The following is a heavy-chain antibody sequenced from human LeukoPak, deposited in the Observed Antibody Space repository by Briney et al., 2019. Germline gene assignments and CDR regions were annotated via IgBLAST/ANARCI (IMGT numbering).Heavy chain of an antibody. D-gene: IGHD3-22*01. CDR3: ARYNYYDSRAFDY. V-gene: IGHV3-74*01. J-gene: IGHJ4*02. CDR2: INSDGSST. CDR1: GFTFSSYW. Sequence: GGSLRLSCAASGFTFSSYWMDWDRQAPGKGLVWVSRINSDGSSTSYADSVKGRFTISRDNAKNTLYLQMNSLRAEDTAVYYCARYNYYDSRAFDYWGQGTLVSVSS.